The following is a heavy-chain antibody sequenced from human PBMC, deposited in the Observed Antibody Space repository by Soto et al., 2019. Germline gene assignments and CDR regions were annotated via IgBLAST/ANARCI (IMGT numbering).Heavy chain of an antibody. CDR1: GGSISSYY. J-gene: IGHJ4*02. CDR3: ARAVGNYDSSGYYGGGCYYFDP. Sequence: SETLSLTCTVSGGSISSYYWSWIRQPPGKGLEWIGYISDSGSTNYNPSLKSRVTISVGTSKNQFSLELSSVTAADTAVYYCARAVGNYDSSGYYGGGCYYFDPWGQGTLVTVSS. D-gene: IGHD3-22*01. V-gene: IGHV4-59*13. CDR2: ISDSGST.